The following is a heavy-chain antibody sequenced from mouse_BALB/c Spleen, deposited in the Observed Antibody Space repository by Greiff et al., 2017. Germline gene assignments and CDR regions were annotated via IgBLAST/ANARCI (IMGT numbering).Heavy chain of an antibody. CDR2: IDPANGNT. Sequence: EVQLQQSGAELVKPGASVKLSCTASGFNINDTYMHWVKQRPEQGLEWIGRIDPANGNTKYDPKFQGKATITADTSSNTAYLQLSSLTSEDSAVYYGAHTTVGATQDMDDWGAGTTVTVSS. CDR1: GFNINDTY. J-gene: IGHJ1*01. D-gene: IGHD1-1*01. CDR3: AHTTVGATQDMDD. V-gene: IGHV14-3*02.